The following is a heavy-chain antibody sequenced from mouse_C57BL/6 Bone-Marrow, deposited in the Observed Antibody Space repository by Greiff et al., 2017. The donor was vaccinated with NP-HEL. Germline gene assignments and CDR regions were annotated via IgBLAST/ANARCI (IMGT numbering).Heavy chain of an antibody. D-gene: IGHD4-1*01. Sequence: EVHLVESGAELVRPGASVKLSCTASGFNIKDDYMHWVKQRPEQGLEWIGWIDPENGDTEYASKFQGKATITADTSSNTAYLQLSSLTSEDTAVYYCTFNWDEYFDVWGTGTTVTVSS. V-gene: IGHV14-4*01. CDR3: TFNWDEYFDV. CDR1: GFNIKDDY. J-gene: IGHJ1*03. CDR2: IDPENGDT.